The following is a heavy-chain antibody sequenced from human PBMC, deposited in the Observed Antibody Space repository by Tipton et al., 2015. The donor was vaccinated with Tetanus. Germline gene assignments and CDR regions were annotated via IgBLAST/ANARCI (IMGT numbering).Heavy chain of an antibody. CDR3: ARGGVRGVIMAHFFDY. CDR2: IYHSGST. D-gene: IGHD3-10*01. Sequence: TLSLTCSVSGGSISSGGYYWSWIRQHPGKGLEWIGYIYHSGSTYYNPSLQSRVSMSLDTSKNRFSLKLTSVTAADTAVYYCARGGVRGVIMAHFFDYWGQGALVTVSS. J-gene: IGHJ4*02. CDR1: GGSISSGGYY. V-gene: IGHV4-31*03.